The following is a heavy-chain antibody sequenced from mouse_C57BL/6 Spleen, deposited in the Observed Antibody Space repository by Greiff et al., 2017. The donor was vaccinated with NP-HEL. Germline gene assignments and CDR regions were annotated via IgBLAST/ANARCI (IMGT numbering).Heavy chain of an antibody. CDR1: GYTFTDHT. J-gene: IGHJ1*03. CDR2: IYPRDGST. V-gene: IGHV1-78*01. CDR3: ANPPYYGSSYDWYFDV. D-gene: IGHD1-1*01. Sequence: QVQLQQSDAELVKPGASVKISCKVSGYTFTDHTIHWMKQRPEQGLEWIGYIYPRDGSTKYNEKFKGKATLTADKSSSTAYMQLNSLTSEDSAVYFCANPPYYGSSYDWYFDVWGTGTTVTVSS.